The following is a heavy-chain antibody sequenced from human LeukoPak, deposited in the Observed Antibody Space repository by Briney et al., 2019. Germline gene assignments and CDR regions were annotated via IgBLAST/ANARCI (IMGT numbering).Heavy chain of an antibody. V-gene: IGHV3-23*01. CDR1: GFTFSNYA. CDR2: ISGSGDRT. D-gene: IGHD3-10*01. Sequence: GGSLRLSCAASGFTFSNYAMRWVRQAPGKGLEWVSTISGSGDRTYYADSVKGRFTISRDNSKNTLFLHMNSLRAEDTAVYSCAKGYYGSGSYGWFDYWGQGTLVTVSS. J-gene: IGHJ4*02. CDR3: AKGYYGSGSYGWFDY.